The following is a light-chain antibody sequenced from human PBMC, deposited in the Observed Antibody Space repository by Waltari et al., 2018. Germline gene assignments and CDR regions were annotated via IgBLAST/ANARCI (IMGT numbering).Light chain of an antibody. J-gene: IGKJ3*01. V-gene: IGKV1-33*01. CDR1: DDINPF. CDR2: DSS. Sequence: DIHLTQTPSSRSASVGARVPITFQATDDINPFLKWYQQKPGTAPKLLTYDSSSLVTGVPSRFSGDGSGSLFTLTYSSLQPEDCATYYCQQYDDVPPYTFGPGTKVNLK. CDR3: QQYDDVPPYT.